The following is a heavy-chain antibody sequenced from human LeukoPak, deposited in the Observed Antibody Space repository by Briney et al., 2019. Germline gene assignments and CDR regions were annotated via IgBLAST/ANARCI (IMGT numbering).Heavy chain of an antibody. D-gene: IGHD3-3*01. J-gene: IGHJ4*02. CDR1: GGSISSYY. V-gene: IGHV4-59*01. CDR3: ATIFGVANRIDS. Sequence: SETLSLTCTVSGGSISSYYWNWLRQPPGKGLEWIGYIHYSGSTYYNPSLKSRVTISLDTSKNQFSLKVNSVTAADTAVYYCATIFGVANRIDSWGQGTLVTVSS. CDR2: IHYSGST.